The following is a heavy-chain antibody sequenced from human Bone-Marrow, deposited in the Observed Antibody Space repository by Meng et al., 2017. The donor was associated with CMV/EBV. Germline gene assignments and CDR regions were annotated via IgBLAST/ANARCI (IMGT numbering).Heavy chain of an antibody. Sequence: SETLSLTCTVSGYSISSNYVWGWIRQPPGKGLEWIGSIYHSGSTYYNPSLKSRVTISVDTSKNQLSLKLSSVTAADTAVYYCARGRYGAGYFGGLYYFDYWGQGTLVTVSS. CDR2: IYHSGST. CDR3: ARGRYGAGYFGGLYYFDY. V-gene: IGHV4-38-2*02. D-gene: IGHD3-16*01. CDR1: GYSISSNYV. J-gene: IGHJ4*02.